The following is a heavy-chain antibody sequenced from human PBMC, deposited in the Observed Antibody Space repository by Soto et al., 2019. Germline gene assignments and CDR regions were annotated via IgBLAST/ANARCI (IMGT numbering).Heavy chain of an antibody. CDR3: ARVPGYSIGDL. J-gene: IGHJ2*01. D-gene: IGHD2-21*01. Sequence: ASVKVSCKXSGGTFSNDIITWVRQAPGQGLEWMGRIIPLLDTTNYAQKFQGRVTITRDTSASTAYMELSSLRSEDTAVYYCARVPGYSIGDLWGRGTLVTVTS. V-gene: IGHV1-69*08. CDR2: IIPLLDTT. CDR1: GGTFSNDI.